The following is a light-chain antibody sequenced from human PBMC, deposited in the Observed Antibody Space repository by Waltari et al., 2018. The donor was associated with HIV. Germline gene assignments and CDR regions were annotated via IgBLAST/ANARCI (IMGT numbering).Light chain of an antibody. CDR2: RNS. CDR3: AAWDDSLSGWV. Sequence: QSALTQPPSTSGTPGQTVTIPCSGSSSNIGDHSVSWYQQLPGPAPKLLIYRNSQRPSGVRDRFSGSKSGTSASLAINDLRSEDEAEYHCAAWDDSLSGWVFGGGTNLTVL. V-gene: IGLV1-47*01. J-gene: IGLJ3*02. CDR1: SSNIGDHS.